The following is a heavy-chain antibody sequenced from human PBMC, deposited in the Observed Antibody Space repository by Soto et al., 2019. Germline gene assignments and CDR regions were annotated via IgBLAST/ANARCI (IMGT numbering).Heavy chain of an antibody. D-gene: IGHD2-2*01. J-gene: IGHJ4*02. V-gene: IGHV4-39*01. CDR2: IYYSGST. CDR3: ARLWEGPYIVVVPAAMSPKRRSFDY. CDR1: GGSISSSSYY. Sequence: SETLSLTCTVSGGSISSSSYYWGWIRQPPGKGLEWIGSIYYSGSTYYNPSLKSRVTISVDTSKNQFSLKLSSVTAADTAVYYCARLWEGPYIVVVPAAMSPKRRSFDYWGQGTLVTVSS.